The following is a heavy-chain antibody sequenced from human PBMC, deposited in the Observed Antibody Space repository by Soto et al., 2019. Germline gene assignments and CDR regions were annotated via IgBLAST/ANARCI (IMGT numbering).Heavy chain of an antibody. CDR1: GGSISSSSYY. V-gene: IGHV4-39*01. CDR3: ARARGVDWFDP. CDR2: IYYSGGT. Sequence: SETLSLTCTVSGGSISSSSYYWGWIRQPPGKGLEWIGSIYYSGGTYYNPSLKSRVTISVDTSKNQFSLKLSSVTAADTAVYYCARARGVDWFDPWGQGTLVTVSS. J-gene: IGHJ5*02. D-gene: IGHD3-10*01.